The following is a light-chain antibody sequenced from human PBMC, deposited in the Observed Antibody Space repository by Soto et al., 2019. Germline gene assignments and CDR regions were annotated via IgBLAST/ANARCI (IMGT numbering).Light chain of an antibody. CDR3: ETGSSNAHV. V-gene: IGLV4-60*02. Sequence: QSVLTQSPSASASLGSWVKLTCTLSSGHSSYIIACHQQQPGKAPPYLMKLEGSGSYNKGSGVADRFSGSSSGADRYLTISHLQFEDEAEYDCETGSSNAHVFGAGTKLTVL. CDR1: SGHSSYI. CDR2: LEGSGSY. J-gene: IGLJ3*02.